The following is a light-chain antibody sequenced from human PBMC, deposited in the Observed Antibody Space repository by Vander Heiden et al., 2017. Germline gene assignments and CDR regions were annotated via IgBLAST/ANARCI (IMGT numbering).Light chain of an antibody. CDR1: GRDVGGYSY. CDR3: SSYTGTKDLV. V-gene: IGLV2-8*01. J-gene: IGLJ3*02. CDR2: EVS. Sequence: QSALTHPPSAPASPGQSLSTSCTATGRDVGGYSYASWYQQHPGKVPKILIYEVSRRPAGVPDRFSGSKSDNTASLTVSGLQAEDDAHYYCSSYTGTKDLVFGGGTKLTVL.